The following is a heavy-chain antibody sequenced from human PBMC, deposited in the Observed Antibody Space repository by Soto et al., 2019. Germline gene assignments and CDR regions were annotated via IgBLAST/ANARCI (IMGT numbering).Heavy chain of an antibody. CDR1: GVTFSSYA. Sequence: GGSLRLSCAASGVTFSSYAMSWVRQAPGKGLEWVSSISGGGGSTYYPDSVKGRFTISRDNSKNTLYLQMNSLRAEDTAVYYCARDRVESGYPEYFQHWGQGTLVTVSS. CDR3: ARDRVESGYPEYFQH. D-gene: IGHD3-22*01. V-gene: IGHV3-23*01. CDR2: ISGGGGST. J-gene: IGHJ1*01.